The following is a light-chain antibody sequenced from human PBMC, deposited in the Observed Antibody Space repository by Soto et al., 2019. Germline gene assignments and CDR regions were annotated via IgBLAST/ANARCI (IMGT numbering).Light chain of an antibody. Sequence: EMVLTQSPATLSLSPGESATLSCRASQSVSSYLAWYQQKPGQDPRLLIYDASNRATGIPARFSGSGSGTDFTLTISSLEPEDFAVYYCQQRSNWPRFGGGTKVEIK. CDR2: DAS. CDR1: QSVSSY. J-gene: IGKJ4*01. V-gene: IGKV3-11*01. CDR3: QQRSNWPR.